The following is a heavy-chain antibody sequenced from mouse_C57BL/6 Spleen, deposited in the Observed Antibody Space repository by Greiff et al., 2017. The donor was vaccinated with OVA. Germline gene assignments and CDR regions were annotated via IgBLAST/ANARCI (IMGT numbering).Heavy chain of an antibody. D-gene: IGHD2-5*01. CDR1: GYSFTGYY. Sequence: EVQRVESGPELVKPGASVKISCKASGYSFTGYYMNWVKQSPEKSLEWIGEINPSTGGTTYNQKFKAKATLTVDKSSSTAYMQLKSLTSEDSAVYYCARRDSNYGSGYFEVWGTGTTVTVSS. CDR3: ARRDSNYGSGYFEV. CDR2: INPSTGGT. V-gene: IGHV1-42*01. J-gene: IGHJ1*03.